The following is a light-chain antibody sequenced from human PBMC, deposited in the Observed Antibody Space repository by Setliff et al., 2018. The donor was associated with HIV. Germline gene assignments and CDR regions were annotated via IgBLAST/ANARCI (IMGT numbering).Light chain of an antibody. CDR2: EVS. CDR1: SSDVGGYNF. Sequence: QSVLTQPASVSGSPGQSITISCTGTSSDVGGYNFVSWYQQHPGKAPKLMIYEVSKRPSGVPDRFSGSKSGNTASLTVSGLQAEDEADYYCSSYAGSNNVFGTGTKV. J-gene: IGLJ1*01. CDR3: SSYAGSNNV. V-gene: IGLV2-8*01.